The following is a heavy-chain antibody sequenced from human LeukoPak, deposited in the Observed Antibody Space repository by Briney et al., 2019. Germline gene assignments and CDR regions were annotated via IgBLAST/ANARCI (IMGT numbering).Heavy chain of an antibody. D-gene: IGHD4-17*01. CDR3: IVFGDSNH. J-gene: IGHJ5*02. CDR2: THSSGGT. V-gene: IGHV3-53*01. CDR1: GFTVSHNY. Sequence: PGGSLRLSCAAPGFTVSHNYLSWVRQAPGKGLEWVSATHSSGGTYYADSVKGRFTISRDTSKNTLYLQINSLSVEDTAVYYCIVFGDSNHWGQGTLVTVSS.